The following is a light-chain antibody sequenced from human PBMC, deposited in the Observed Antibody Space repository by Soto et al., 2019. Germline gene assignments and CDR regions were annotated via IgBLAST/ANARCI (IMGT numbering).Light chain of an antibody. CDR1: QGISSY. Sequence: DIQLTQSPSFLSASVGDRVTITCRASQGISSYLAWYQVEPGKAPKLLIYAASTLQSGVPSRFSGSGSVTEFTLTVRRLQPEDFATYCCQQLNSYPWTFGQGTKVEIK. CDR3: QQLNSYPWT. CDR2: AAS. V-gene: IGKV1-9*01. J-gene: IGKJ1*01.